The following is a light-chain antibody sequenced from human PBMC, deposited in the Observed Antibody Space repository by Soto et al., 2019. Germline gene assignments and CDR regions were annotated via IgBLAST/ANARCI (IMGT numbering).Light chain of an antibody. J-gene: IGLJ1*01. CDR1: SSNIGNNF. V-gene: IGLV1-51*01. CDR3: GTWDTSLSTPYV. CDR2: DSN. Sequence: QSVLTQPPPVSAAPGQKGTISCSGSSSNIGNNFVSWYQQVPGTAPKLLIYDSNKRPSGIPDRFSGSKSGTSATLGITGLQTGDEADYYCGTWDTSLSTPYVFGTGTKVTVL.